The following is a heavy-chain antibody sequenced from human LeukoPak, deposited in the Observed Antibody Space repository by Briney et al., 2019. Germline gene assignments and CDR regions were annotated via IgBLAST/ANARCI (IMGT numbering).Heavy chain of an antibody. Sequence: GGSLRLSCAASGFTFSSYAMSWVRQAPGKGLEWVSGISWNSGSIGYADSVKGRFTISRDNAKNSLYLQMNSLRAEDTALYYCAKDIVSGYYDSSGYLDYRGQGTLVTVSS. CDR2: ISWNSGSI. D-gene: IGHD3-22*01. V-gene: IGHV3-9*01. CDR3: AKDIVSGYYDSSGYLDY. CDR1: GFTFSSYA. J-gene: IGHJ4*02.